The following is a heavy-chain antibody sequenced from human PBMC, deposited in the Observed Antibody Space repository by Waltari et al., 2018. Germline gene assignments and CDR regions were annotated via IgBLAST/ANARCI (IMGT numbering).Heavy chain of an antibody. CDR1: GYVFTSYG. D-gene: IGHD1-1*01. J-gene: IGHJ6*01. CDR3: ARDGITGIYYYY. Sequence: QDQLVQSETEVKKPGASVKVSCKVAGYVFTSYGISWVRQAPGQGLEWMGWISGYNGGKNYAQKFQDRVTMTTDASTSTAYMELRSLTSDDTAIYFCARDGITGIYYYY. V-gene: IGHV1-18*01. CDR2: ISGYNGGK.